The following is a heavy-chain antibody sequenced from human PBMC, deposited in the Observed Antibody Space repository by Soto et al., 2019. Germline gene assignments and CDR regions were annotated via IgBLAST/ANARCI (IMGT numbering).Heavy chain of an antibody. V-gene: IGHV3-23*01. CDR3: AKAGVPAAAYYYYMDV. J-gene: IGHJ6*03. D-gene: IGHD2-2*01. Sequence: GGSLRLSCAASGFTFSSYAMSWVRQAPGKGLEWVSAISGSGGSTYYADSVKGRFTNSRDNSKNTLYLQMNSLRAEDTAVYYCAKAGVPAAAYYYYMDVWGKGTTVTVSS. CDR2: ISGSGGST. CDR1: GFTFSSYA.